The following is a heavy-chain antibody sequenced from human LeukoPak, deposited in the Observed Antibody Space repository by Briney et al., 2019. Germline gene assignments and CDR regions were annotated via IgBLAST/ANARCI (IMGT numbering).Heavy chain of an antibody. CDR2: INHSGST. Sequence: SETLSLACAVYVGSFSGYYWSWIRQPPGKGLEWIGEINHSGSTNYNSSLKSRVTISVDTSKNQFSLKLSSVTAADTAVYYCARGYYGSGSHCCHMDVWGKGTTITVS. D-gene: IGHD3-10*01. CDR3: ARGYYGSGSHCCHMDV. V-gene: IGHV4-34*01. J-gene: IGHJ6*03. CDR1: VGSFSGYY.